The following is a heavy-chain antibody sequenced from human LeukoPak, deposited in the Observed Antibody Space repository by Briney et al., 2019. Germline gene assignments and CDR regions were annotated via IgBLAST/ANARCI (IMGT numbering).Heavy chain of an antibody. CDR1: GYTFTSYY. CDR3: ATDPRAKSGDY. Sequence: ASVKVSCKASGYTFTSYYMHWVRQAPGQGLEWMGIINPSGGSTSYAQKFQGRVTMTEDTSTDTAYMELSSLRSEDTAVYYCATDPRAKSGDYWGQGTLVTVSS. CDR2: INPSGGST. V-gene: IGHV1-46*01. J-gene: IGHJ4*02. D-gene: IGHD1-26*01.